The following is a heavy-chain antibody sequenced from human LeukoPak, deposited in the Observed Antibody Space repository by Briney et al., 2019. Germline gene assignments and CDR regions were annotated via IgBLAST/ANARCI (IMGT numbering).Heavy chain of an antibody. D-gene: IGHD2-15*01. CDR2: IRASGDRT. J-gene: IGHJ4*02. CDR1: GFSFSSYG. CDR3: AVLAVPAVGY. V-gene: IGHV3-23*01. Sequence: GRSLRLSCAASGFSFSSYGMHWVRQAPGKGLEWVSTIRASGDRTYYAESVKGRFTMSGDKSKNTLYLQMSNLRAEDTAVYHCAVLAVPAVGYWGQGTLVIVSS.